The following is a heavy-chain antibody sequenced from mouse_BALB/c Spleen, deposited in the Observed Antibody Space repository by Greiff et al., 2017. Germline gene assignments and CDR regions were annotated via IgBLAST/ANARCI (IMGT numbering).Heavy chain of an antibody. V-gene: IGHV3-2*02. J-gene: IGHJ1*01. CDR3: ARENYYFGSHWYFDV. D-gene: IGHD1-1*01. Sequence: EVQLQQSGPGLVKPSQSLSLTCTVTGYSITSDYAWNWIRQFPGNKLEWMGYISYSGSTSYNPSLKSRISITRDTSKNQFFLQLNSLTTEDTATYYCARENYYFGSHWYFDVWGAGTTVTVAS. CDR2: ISYSGST. CDR1: GYSITSDYA.